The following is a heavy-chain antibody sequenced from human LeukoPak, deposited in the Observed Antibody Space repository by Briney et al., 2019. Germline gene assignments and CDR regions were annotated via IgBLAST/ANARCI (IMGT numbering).Heavy chain of an antibody. CDR1: GFTFGNYR. CDR3: ANFYPLAYCGGDCYSGPNWFDP. Sequence: GESLRLSCAASGFTFGNYRMKWIRQAPGKGLEWLSSISASSNDIYYADAVRDRFTISRDNAKNLLYLQMNSLRAEDMAVYYCANFYPLAYCGGDCYSGPNWFDPWGQGTLVTVSS. V-gene: IGHV3-21*04. CDR2: ISASSNDI. J-gene: IGHJ5*02. D-gene: IGHD2-21*02.